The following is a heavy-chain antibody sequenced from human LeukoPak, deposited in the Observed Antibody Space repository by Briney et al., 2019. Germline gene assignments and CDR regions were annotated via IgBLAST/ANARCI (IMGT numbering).Heavy chain of an antibody. CDR1: GYTFTSYY. Sequence: ASVKVSCKASGYTFTSYYMHWVRQAPGQGLEWMGIINPSGGSTSYAQKFQGRVTMTRDTSTSTAYMELSSLRSEDTAVYYCARGGYNWNDRGPFDYWGQGTLVTVSS. CDR3: ARGGYNWNDRGPFDY. D-gene: IGHD1-20*01. J-gene: IGHJ4*02. CDR2: INPSGGST. V-gene: IGHV1-46*01.